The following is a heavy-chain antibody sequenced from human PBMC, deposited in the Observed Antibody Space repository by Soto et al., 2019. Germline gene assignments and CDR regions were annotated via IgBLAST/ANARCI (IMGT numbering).Heavy chain of an antibody. Sequence: EVQLVESGGGLVQPGGSLRVSCAASGFTLRSHRIHWVRQAPGKGLEWVSRIDTEGGGTSYADSVKGRFTISTDNAKNTVYLQMNGLRGGETAVYYCATVVDLGGQGTLVTVSS. CDR2: IDTEGGGT. D-gene: IGHD2-15*01. J-gene: IGHJ5*02. CDR1: GFTLRSHR. V-gene: IGHV3-74*01. CDR3: ATVVDL.